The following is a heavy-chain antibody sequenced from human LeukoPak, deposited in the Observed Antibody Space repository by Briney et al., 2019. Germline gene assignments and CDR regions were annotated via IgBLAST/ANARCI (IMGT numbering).Heavy chain of an antibody. CDR3: AKDIARRDDYGDYYYFDY. V-gene: IGHV3-9*01. CDR1: GFTFDDYA. Sequence: GGSLRLSCAASGFTFDDYAMHWVRQAPGKGLEWVSGIRWDSGSIGYADSVKGRFTISRDNAKNSLYLQMNSLRAEDTALYYCAKDIARRDDYGDYYYFDYWGQGTLVTVSS. J-gene: IGHJ4*02. D-gene: IGHD4-17*01. CDR2: IRWDSGSI.